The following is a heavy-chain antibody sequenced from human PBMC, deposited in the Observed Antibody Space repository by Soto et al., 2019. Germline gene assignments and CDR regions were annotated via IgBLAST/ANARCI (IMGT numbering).Heavy chain of an antibody. J-gene: IGHJ4*02. Sequence: QVQLVQSGAEVKKPGASVKVSCKTSGYTFTSYGISWVRQAPGQGLGWMGWISAYNGNTNDAQMRQGGVTRTTDTSTSTGYMELRSLRSDGTAVYDCAGDRGSYALDYWGEGTLVTVSS. V-gene: IGHV1-18*01. CDR3: AGDRGSYALDY. CDR1: GYTFTSYG. CDR2: ISAYNGNT. D-gene: IGHD1-26*01.